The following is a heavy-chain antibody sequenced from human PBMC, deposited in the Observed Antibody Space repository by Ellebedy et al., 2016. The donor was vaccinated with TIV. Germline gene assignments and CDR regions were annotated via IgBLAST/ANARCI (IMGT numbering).Heavy chain of an antibody. CDR3: ARALCSGGTCYSVPY. Sequence: ASVKVSXXASGYTFTAYYIHWLRQAPGQGLVWMGWIDPKTGDTKFAQKFQGRVTMTRDTSISTAYMELNRLTSDDTAVYYCARALCSGGTCYSVPYWGQGSLVTVSS. CDR2: IDPKTGDT. D-gene: IGHD2-15*01. V-gene: IGHV1-2*02. J-gene: IGHJ4*02. CDR1: GYTFTAYY.